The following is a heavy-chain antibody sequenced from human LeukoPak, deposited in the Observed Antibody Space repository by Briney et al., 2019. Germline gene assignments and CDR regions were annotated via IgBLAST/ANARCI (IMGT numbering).Heavy chain of an antibody. J-gene: IGHJ4*02. D-gene: IGHD1-20*01. CDR2: INPSGGST. CDR1: GYTFTNYY. Sequence: VASVKVSCKASGYTFTNYYMHWVRQAPGQGLEWMGIINPSGGSTSYAQKFQGRVTMTRDTSTSTIYMELSSLRSDDTAVYYCARATPRGNWNQITPRLYYFDYWGQGTLVTVSS. CDR3: ARATPRGNWNQITPRLYYFDY. V-gene: IGHV1-46*01.